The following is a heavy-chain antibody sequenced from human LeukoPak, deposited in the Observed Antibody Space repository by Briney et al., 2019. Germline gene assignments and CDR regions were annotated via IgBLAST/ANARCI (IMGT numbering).Heavy chain of an antibody. J-gene: IGHJ1*01. V-gene: IGHV3-30*18. D-gene: IGHD2-15*01. CDR2: ISSDGATQ. CDR1: GFTFDNYG. Sequence: PGRSLRLSCAASGFTFDNYGMHWVRQAPGKGLGWVADISSDGATQYYADSVKGRFTISRDNSKNTLNLQMNSLRPGDTAVYYCAKGCLGGGNCFFFQHWGQGTLVTVSS. CDR3: AKGCLGGGNCFFFQH.